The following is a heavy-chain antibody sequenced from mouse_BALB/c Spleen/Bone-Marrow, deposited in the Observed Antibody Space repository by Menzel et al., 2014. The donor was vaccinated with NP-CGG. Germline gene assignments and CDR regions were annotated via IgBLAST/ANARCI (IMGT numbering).Heavy chain of an antibody. J-gene: IGHJ4*01. CDR1: GFSLTNYG. Sequence: QVQLQQSGPGLVQPSQSLSITCTVSGFSLTNYGVHWVRLSPGKGLEWLGVIWNSGNTNYNAAFISRLSINMDNSKSQVFFKMNSLQANDTAVYYRARNYEGVGAMDYWGQGTSVTVSS. CDR2: IWNSGNT. CDR3: ARNYEGVGAMDY. D-gene: IGHD1-1*01. V-gene: IGHV2-2*02.